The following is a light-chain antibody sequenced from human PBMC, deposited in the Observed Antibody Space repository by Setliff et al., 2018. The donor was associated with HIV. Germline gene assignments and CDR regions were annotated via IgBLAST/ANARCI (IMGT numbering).Light chain of an antibody. CDR2: EVT. J-gene: IGLJ1*01. CDR3: CSYAGSSTFPYV. V-gene: IGLV2-23*02. CDR1: SSDVGSYNL. Sequence: QSVLTQPASVSGSPGQSITISCTGTSSDVGSYNLVSWYQQHPGKAPKVMIYEVTKRPSGVSNRFSGSKSGNAASLPISGLQAEDEADYYCCSYAGSSTFPYVFGTGTKVTVL.